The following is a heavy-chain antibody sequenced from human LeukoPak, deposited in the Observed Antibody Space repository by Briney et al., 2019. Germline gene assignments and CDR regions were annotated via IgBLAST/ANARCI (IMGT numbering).Heavy chain of an antibody. CDR1: GFTFSSYS. D-gene: IGHD3-22*01. Sequence: GGSLRLSCAASGFTFSSYSMNWVRQAPGKGLEWVSSISSSSSYIYYADSVKGRFTISRDNAKNSLYLQMNSLRDEDTAVYYCARGLHSSGYYYVYYYYGMDVWGQGTTVTVSS. CDR2: ISSSSSYI. V-gene: IGHV3-21*01. CDR3: ARGLHSSGYYYVYYYYGMDV. J-gene: IGHJ6*02.